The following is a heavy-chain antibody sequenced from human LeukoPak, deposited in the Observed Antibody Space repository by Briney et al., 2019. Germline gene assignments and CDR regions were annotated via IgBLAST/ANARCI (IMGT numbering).Heavy chain of an antibody. CDR3: AKDPYSYGSYFDY. J-gene: IGHJ4*02. Sequence: PGGSLRLSCAASGFTFSSYSMNWVRQAPGKGLEWVSSISSSSSYKYYADSVKGRFTISRDNAKNSLYLQMNSLRAEDTAVYYCAKDPYSYGSYFDYWGQGTLVTVSS. CDR2: ISSSSSYK. V-gene: IGHV3-21*01. CDR1: GFTFSSYS. D-gene: IGHD5-18*01.